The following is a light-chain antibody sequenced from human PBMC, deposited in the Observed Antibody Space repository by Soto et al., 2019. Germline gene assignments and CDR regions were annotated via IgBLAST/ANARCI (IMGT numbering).Light chain of an antibody. V-gene: IGLV4-69*01. CDR2: LNSDGSH. J-gene: IGLJ3*02. Sequence: QPVLTQPPSASASLGASVKLTCTLSSGHNSYAIAWHQQQPEKGPRYLMKLNSDGSHSKGDGIPDRFSGSSSGAERYLTISSLHSDDEADYYCQTWSTDIRVFGGGTKLTVL. CDR3: QTWSTDIRV. CDR1: SGHNSYA.